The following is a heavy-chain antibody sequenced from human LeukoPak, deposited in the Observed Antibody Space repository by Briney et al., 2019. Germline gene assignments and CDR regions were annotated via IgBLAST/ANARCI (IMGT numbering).Heavy chain of an antibody. D-gene: IGHD2-2*01. CDR1: GFTFSIYW. CDR3: ARDNPPADYYYYGMDV. Sequence: GGSLRLSCAASGFTFSIYWMHWVRQAPGEGLVWVSRVNGDGSSTTYADSVKGRFTISRDNAKNTLYLQMNSLRAEDTAVYYCARDNPPADYYYYGMDVWGQGTTVTVSS. J-gene: IGHJ6*02. CDR2: VNGDGSST. V-gene: IGHV3-74*03.